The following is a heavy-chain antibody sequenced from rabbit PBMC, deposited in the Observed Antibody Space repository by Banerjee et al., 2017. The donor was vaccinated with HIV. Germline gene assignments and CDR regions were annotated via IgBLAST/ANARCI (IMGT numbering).Heavy chain of an antibody. CDR1: GFSFSSSYY. CDR2: IATGSGST. D-gene: IGHD3-1*01. Sequence: QSLEESGGDLVKPEGSLTLTCTASGFSFSSSYYMCWVRQAPGKGLEWIACIATGSGSTYYASWAKSRFTISKTSPTTVTLQMTSLTAADTATHFCARGDVYGYGVIGWNFDLWGQGTLVTVS. J-gene: IGHJ4*01. CDR3: ARGDVYGYGVIGWNFDL. V-gene: IGHV1S40*01.